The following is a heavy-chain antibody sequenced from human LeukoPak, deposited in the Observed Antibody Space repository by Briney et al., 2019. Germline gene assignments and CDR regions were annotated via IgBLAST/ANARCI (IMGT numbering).Heavy chain of an antibody. CDR2: LSGIGGNT. CDR3: AKELSGGWPFDY. CDR1: GFTFSSYA. J-gene: IGHJ4*02. Sequence: PGGSLRLSCEASGFTFSSYAMSWVRQAPGKGLEWVSGLSGIGGNTIYADSVKGRFTISRDNSKNTMFLQMNSLRAEDTAVYYCAKELSGGWPFDYWGQGALVTVSS. V-gene: IGHV3-23*01. D-gene: IGHD6-19*01.